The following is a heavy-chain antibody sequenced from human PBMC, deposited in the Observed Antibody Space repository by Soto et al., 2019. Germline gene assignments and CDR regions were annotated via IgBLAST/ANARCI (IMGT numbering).Heavy chain of an antibody. CDR3: ARHLDRNYYPPFDQ. CDR1: GYSFTNDL. Sequence: EVQLVQSGAEVKKPGESLRISCKGSGYSFTNDLSSLVRQMPGKGLGWVGRIDPSASYTTYNPSFQCHVTSSADKSFSIAFLQWSSLRASDTAMYFCARHLDRNYYPPFDQWAQGTLVTVSS. CDR2: IDPSASYT. D-gene: IGHD3-22*01. V-gene: IGHV5-10-1*01. J-gene: IGHJ4*02.